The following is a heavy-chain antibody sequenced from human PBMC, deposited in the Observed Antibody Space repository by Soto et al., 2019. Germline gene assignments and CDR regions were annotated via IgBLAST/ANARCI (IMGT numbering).Heavy chain of an antibody. V-gene: IGHV4-39*01. J-gene: IGHJ4*02. CDR2: ISSIGST. D-gene: IGHD4-17*01. Sequence: QLQLQESGPGLVKPSETLALTCTVSCASIISTTKYWGWIRQPPGRGLEWIGTISSIGSTYYNPSLEGRVTISVDTSKNQVSLKVTSVTAADTGLYYCARQDHVDYDFFFDSWGQGTLVTVSS. CDR1: CASIISTTKY. CDR3: ARQDHVDYDFFFDS.